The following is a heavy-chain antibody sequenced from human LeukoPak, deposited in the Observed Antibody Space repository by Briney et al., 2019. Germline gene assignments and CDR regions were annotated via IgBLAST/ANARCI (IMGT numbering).Heavy chain of an antibody. J-gene: IGHJ6*03. CDR2: VSWNGRNS. CDR1: GFTFDDFD. V-gene: IGHV3-20*04. CDR3: ARAATGHYYYYMDV. Sequence: GGSLRLSCAASGFTFDDFDMSWVRQVPGKGLEWVSGVSWNGRNSGYADSLKGRFTISRDDAKNSLYLQMSGLRAEDTAFYYCARAATGHYYYYMDVWGNGTTVTVSS. D-gene: IGHD3-9*01.